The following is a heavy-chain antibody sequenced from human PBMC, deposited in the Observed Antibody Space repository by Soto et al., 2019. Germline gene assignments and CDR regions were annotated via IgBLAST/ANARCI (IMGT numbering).Heavy chain of an antibody. CDR1: GGSISSYY. Sequence: SETLSLTCTVSGGSISSYYWSWIRQPPGKGLEWIGYIYYSGSTNYNPSLKSRVTISVDTSKNQFSLKLSSVTAADTAVYYCARQIPGYCSGGSCYSIDYWGQGTLVTVSS. CDR3: ARQIPGYCSGGSCYSIDY. CDR2: IYYSGST. D-gene: IGHD2-15*01. J-gene: IGHJ4*02. V-gene: IGHV4-59*08.